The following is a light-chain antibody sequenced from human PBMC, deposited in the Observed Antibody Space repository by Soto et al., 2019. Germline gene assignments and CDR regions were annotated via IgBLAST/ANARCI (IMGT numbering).Light chain of an antibody. J-gene: IGKJ1*01. CDR3: QQYNSYPWT. Sequence: DIQMTQSPSTLSASVGDRVTITCRASQSISSWLAWYQQKQGKAPKLLIYDASSLESGVPSRFSGSGSGTEFTLTISSLQPDDFATYYYQQYNSYPWTFGQGTKVEIK. CDR2: DAS. CDR1: QSISSW. V-gene: IGKV1-5*01.